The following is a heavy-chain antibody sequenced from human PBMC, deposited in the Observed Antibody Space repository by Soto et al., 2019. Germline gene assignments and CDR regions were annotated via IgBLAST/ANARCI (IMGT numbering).Heavy chain of an antibody. D-gene: IGHD2-2*01. CDR2: IYYSGST. CDR1: GGSISSYY. V-gene: IGHV4-59*01. CDR3: ARGSTLDWFDP. Sequence: SETLSLTCTVSGGSISSYYWSWIRQPPEKGLERIGYIYYSGSTNYNPSLKSRVTISVDTSKNQFSLKLSSVTAADTAVYYCARGSTLDWFDPWGQGTLVTVSS. J-gene: IGHJ5*02.